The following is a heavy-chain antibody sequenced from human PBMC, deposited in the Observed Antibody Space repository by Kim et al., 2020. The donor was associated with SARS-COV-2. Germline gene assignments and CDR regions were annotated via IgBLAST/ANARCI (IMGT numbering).Heavy chain of an antibody. J-gene: IGHJ2*01. D-gene: IGHD2-2*01. V-gene: IGHV3-11*03. CDR3: ARRALASAADWYFDL. CDR2: ISGSQTYT. Sequence: GGSLRLSCTASGFIFSDYYMTWIRQAPGKGLEWLSYISGSQTYTNNADGRFSISRDDAQNSLFLQLDSLRAEDTAVYYCARRALASAADWYFDLLGRGTLVTVSS. CDR1: GFIFSDYY.